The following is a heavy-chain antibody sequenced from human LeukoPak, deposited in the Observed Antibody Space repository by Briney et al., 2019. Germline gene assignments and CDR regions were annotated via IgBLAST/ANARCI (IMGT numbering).Heavy chain of an antibody. V-gene: IGHV3-66*01. CDR1: GFTVSSNY. CDR3: ARDLGYCSSTSCY. CDR2: IYSGGST. J-gene: IGHJ4*02. Sequence: GGSLRLSCAASGFTVSSNYMSWVRQAPGKGLGWVSVIYSGGSTYYADSVKGRFTISRDNSKNTLYLQMNSLRAEDTAVYYCARDLGYCSSTSCYWGQGTLVTVSS. D-gene: IGHD2-2*01.